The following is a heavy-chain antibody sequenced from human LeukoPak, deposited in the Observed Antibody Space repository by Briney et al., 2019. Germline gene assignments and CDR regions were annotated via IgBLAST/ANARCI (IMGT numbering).Heavy chain of an antibody. D-gene: IGHD6-19*01. CDR3: AKGKTGIAVAGTVDY. CDR2: ISWNSGSI. Sequence: PGGSLRLSCAASGFTFDDYAMHWVRQAPGKGPEWVSGISWNSGSIGYADSVKGRFTISRDNAKNSLYLQMNSLRAEDTALYYCAKGKTGIAVAGTVDYWGQGTLVTVSS. V-gene: IGHV3-9*01. CDR1: GFTFDDYA. J-gene: IGHJ4*02.